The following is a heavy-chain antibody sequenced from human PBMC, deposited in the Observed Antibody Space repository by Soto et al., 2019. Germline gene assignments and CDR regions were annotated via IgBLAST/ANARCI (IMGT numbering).Heavy chain of an antibody. V-gene: IGHV1-69*12. Sequence: QVQLVQSGAEVKKPGSSVKVSCKASGGTFSSYAISWVRQAPGQGLEWMGGIIPIFGTANYAQKFQGRVTITADESTSTANMELSSLRSEDTAVYYCARHYDSSGYYYYYYYGMDVWGQGTTVTVSS. CDR2: IIPIFGTA. CDR1: GGTFSSYA. D-gene: IGHD3-22*01. J-gene: IGHJ6*02. CDR3: ARHYDSSGYYYYYYYGMDV.